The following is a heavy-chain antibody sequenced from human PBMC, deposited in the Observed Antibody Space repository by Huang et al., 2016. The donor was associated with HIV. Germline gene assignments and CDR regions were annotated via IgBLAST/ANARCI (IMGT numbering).Heavy chain of an antibody. CDR1: GGSLSDYY. CDR2: VNHRGLS. CDR3: ARPRMTATSSDSTWSFFDS. V-gene: IGHV4-34*02. D-gene: IGHD2-21*02. Sequence: QVQLQQWGAGLLKPSGVLSLKCAVYGGSLSDYYWTWIRQSPGKGLEWIGEVNHRGLSTYNPSLSSRVTMSVDMSKTQFSLNLTSLTVADTAVYYCARPRMTATSSDSTWSFFDSWGQGTVVIVSS. J-gene: IGHJ4*02.